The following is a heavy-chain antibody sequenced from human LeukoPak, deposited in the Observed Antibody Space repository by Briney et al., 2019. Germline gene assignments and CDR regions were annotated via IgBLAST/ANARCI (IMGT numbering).Heavy chain of an antibody. V-gene: IGHV3-30-3*01. J-gene: IGHJ3*02. CDR3: ASSYYYDSSGYYPGAFDI. CDR1: GFTFSSYA. D-gene: IGHD3-22*01. Sequence: GGSLRLSCAASGFTFSSYAMHWVRQAPGKGLEWVAVISYDGSNKYYADSVKGRFTISRDNSKNTLYLQMNSLRAEDTAVYYCASSYYYDSSGYYPGAFDIWGRGTMVTVSS. CDR2: ISYDGSNK.